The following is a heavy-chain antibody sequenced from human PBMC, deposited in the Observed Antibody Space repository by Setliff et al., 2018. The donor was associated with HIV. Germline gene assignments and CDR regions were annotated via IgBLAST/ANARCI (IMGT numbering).Heavy chain of an antibody. Sequence: GGSLRLSCAASGFTFSSYAMSWVRQAPGKGLEWVSAITGSGRTTYYADSVKGRFTISRDNSKNTLYLQMNSLRAEDTAVYYCAKDLVYYDSSGDLDYWGQGTLVTVSS. CDR3: AKDLVYYDSSGDLDY. CDR1: GFTFSSYA. V-gene: IGHV3-23*01. J-gene: IGHJ4*02. D-gene: IGHD3-22*01. CDR2: ITGSGRTT.